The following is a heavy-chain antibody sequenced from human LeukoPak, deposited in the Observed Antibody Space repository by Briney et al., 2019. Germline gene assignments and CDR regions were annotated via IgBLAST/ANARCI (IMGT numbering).Heavy chain of an antibody. CDR2: ISGGGGTT. Sequence: GGSLRLSCAASGFTFSNCGMTWVRQAPGKGLEWVSGISGGGGTTDYADSVKGRFTISRDNSKNTLYLQMNSLRAEDTAVYYCAKVFSSGWYSTIDYWGQGTLVTVSS. J-gene: IGHJ4*02. V-gene: IGHV3-23*01. D-gene: IGHD6-19*01. CDR3: AKVFSSGWYSTIDY. CDR1: GFTFSNCG.